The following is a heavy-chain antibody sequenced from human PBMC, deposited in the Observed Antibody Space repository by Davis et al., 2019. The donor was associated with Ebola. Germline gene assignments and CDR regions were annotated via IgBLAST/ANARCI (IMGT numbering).Heavy chain of an antibody. CDR2: IYSGGST. D-gene: IGHD6-13*01. Sequence: GGSLRLSCAASGFTVSSNYMSWVRQAPGKGLEWVSVIYSGGSTYYADSVKGRFAISRDNSKNTLYLQMNSLRAEDTAVYYCAKDIGALPYSSPFDYWGQGTLVTVSS. J-gene: IGHJ4*02. CDR3: AKDIGALPYSSPFDY. V-gene: IGHV3-66*01. CDR1: GFTVSSNY.